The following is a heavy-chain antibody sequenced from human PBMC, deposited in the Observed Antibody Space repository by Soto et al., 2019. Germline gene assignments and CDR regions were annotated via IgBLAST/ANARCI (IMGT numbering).Heavy chain of an antibody. D-gene: IGHD4-17*01. CDR3: ARRYGDQFDY. CDR1: GGSISSYY. V-gene: IGHV4-59*01. CDR2: IYYSGST. Sequence: QVQLQESGPGLVKPSETLSLTCTVSGGSISSYYWSWIRQPPGKGLEWIGYIYYSGSTNYNPSLKSRVTISVDTSKNQFSLKLSSVTAADTAVYYCARRYGDQFDYWGQGTLVTAS. J-gene: IGHJ4*02.